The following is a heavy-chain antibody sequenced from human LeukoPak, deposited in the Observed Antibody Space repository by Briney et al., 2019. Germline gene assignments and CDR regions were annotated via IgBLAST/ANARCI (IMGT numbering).Heavy chain of an antibody. CDR1: GFTFSSYG. Sequence: GGSLRLSCAASGFTFSSYGMHWVRQAPSKGLEWVAVIWYDGSNKYYADSVKGRFTISRDNSKNTLYLQMNSLRAEDTAVYYCARDLVRAVAGIGDYWGQGTLVTVSS. CDR3: ARDLVRAVAGIGDY. CDR2: IWYDGSNK. D-gene: IGHD6-19*01. V-gene: IGHV3-33*01. J-gene: IGHJ4*02.